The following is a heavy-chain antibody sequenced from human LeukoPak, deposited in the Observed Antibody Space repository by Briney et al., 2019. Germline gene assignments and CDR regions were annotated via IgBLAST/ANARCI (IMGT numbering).Heavy chain of an antibody. CDR2: IYYSGST. CDR1: GGSISSYY. V-gene: IGHV4-59*12. CDR3: ARVLTYDSSGYYSSHAFDI. J-gene: IGHJ3*02. Sequence: SETLSLTCTVSGGSISSYYWSWIRQPPGKGLEWIGYIYYSGSTNYNPSLKSRVTISVDTSKNQFSLKLSSVTAADTAVYYCARVLTYDSSGYYSSHAFDIWGQGTMVTVSS. D-gene: IGHD3-22*01.